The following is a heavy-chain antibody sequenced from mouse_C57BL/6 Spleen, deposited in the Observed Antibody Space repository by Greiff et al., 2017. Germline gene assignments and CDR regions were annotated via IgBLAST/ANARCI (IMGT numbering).Heavy chain of an antibody. D-gene: IGHD2-4*01. CDR3: ASGGSFYDYDKGDYAMDY. Sequence: EVQLQQSGPELVKPGASVKISCKASGYTFTDYYMNWVKQSHGKSLEWIGDINPNNGGTSYNQKFKGKATLTVDKSSSTAYMELRSLTSEDSAVXYCASGGSFYDYDKGDYAMDYWGQGTSVTVSS. CDR2: INPNNGGT. CDR1: GYTFTDYY. V-gene: IGHV1-26*01. J-gene: IGHJ4*01.